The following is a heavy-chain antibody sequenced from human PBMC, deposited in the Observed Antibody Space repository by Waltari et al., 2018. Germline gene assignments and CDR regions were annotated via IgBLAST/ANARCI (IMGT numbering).Heavy chain of an antibody. V-gene: IGHV4-39*01. CDR1: GGSIRSSSYY. CDR3: ASPWVYDSSGYYYH. Sequence: QLQLQESGPGLVKPSETLSLTCTVSGGSIRSSSYYWGWIRQPPGKGLEWIGSIYYSGSTYYNPSLKSRVTISVDTSKNQFSLKLSSVTAADTAVYYCASPWVYDSSGYYYHWGQGTLVTVSS. CDR2: IYYSGST. J-gene: IGHJ5*02. D-gene: IGHD3-22*01.